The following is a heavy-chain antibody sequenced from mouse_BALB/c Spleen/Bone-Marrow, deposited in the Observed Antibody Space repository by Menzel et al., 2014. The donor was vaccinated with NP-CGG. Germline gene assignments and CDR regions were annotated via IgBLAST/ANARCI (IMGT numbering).Heavy chain of an antibody. CDR1: GFNIKDTY. CDR3: ALYYYGSSGFAY. J-gene: IGHJ3*01. CDR2: IDPANGNT. V-gene: IGHV14-3*02. Sequence: EVQLQQSGAELVKPGASVKLSCTASGFNIKDTYMHWVKQRPEQGLEWIGRIDPANGNTKYDPKFQGKATITVDTSSNTAYLQLSSLTSEDTAVYYCALYYYGSSGFAYWGQGTLVTVSA. D-gene: IGHD1-1*01.